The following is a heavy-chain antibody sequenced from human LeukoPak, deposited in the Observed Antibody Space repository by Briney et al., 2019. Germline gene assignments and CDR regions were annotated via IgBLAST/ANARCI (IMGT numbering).Heavy chain of an antibody. D-gene: IGHD4-23*01. CDR3: ARGEGDYGGNFVGDY. V-gene: IGHV3-21*01. CDR1: GFTFSSYS. J-gene: IGHJ4*02. Sequence: GGSLRLSCAASGFTFSSYSMKWGRQAPGKGVGWVSSISSSSTYIYYADSVKGRFTISRDNAKNSLYLQMNSLRAGDTAVYYCARGEGDYGGNFVGDYWGQGTLVTVSS. CDR2: ISSSSTYI.